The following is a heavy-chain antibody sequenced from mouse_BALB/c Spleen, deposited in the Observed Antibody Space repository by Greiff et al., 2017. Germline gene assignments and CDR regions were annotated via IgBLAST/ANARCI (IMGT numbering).Heavy chain of an antibody. CDR3: AREGLGRTWCAY. V-gene: IGHV2-9*02. D-gene: IGHD4-1*01. CDR1: GFSLTSYG. CDR2: IWAGGST. J-gene: IGHJ3*01. Sequence: VQLQQSGPGLVAPSQSLSITCTVSGFSLTSYGVHWVRQPPGKGLEWLGVIWAGGSTNYNSALMSRLSISKDNSKSQVFLKMNSLQTDETAMYYCAREGLGRTWCAYWGQGTLVTVSA.